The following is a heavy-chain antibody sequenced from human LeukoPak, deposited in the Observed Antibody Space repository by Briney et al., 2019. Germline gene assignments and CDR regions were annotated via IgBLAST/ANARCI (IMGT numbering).Heavy chain of an antibody. CDR2: LIPIFGTA. D-gene: IGHD2-2*01. CDR1: GGTFSSYA. Sequence: SVKVSCKASGGTFSSYAISWVRQAPGQGLEWVGGLIPIFGTANYAQKFQGRVTITADESTSTAYMELSSLRSEDTAVYYCASYCSSTSCRARPGYYMDVWGKGTTVTVSS. CDR3: ASYCSSTSCRARPGYYMDV. V-gene: IGHV1-69*13. J-gene: IGHJ6*03.